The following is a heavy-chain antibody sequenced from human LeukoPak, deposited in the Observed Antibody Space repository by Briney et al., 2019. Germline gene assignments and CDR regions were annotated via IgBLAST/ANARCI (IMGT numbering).Heavy chain of an antibody. J-gene: IGHJ5*02. CDR2: ITTSGTI. V-gene: IGHV3-48*04. Sequence: GGSLRLSCAASGITFSSYSMNWVRQAPGKGLEWVSYITTSGTIYYADSVKGRFTISRDNAKNSMYLQMNSLRAEDTAVYYCARDYCSGGSCYQILTWGQGTLVTVSS. CDR3: ARDYCSGGSCYQILT. D-gene: IGHD2-15*01. CDR1: GITFSSYS.